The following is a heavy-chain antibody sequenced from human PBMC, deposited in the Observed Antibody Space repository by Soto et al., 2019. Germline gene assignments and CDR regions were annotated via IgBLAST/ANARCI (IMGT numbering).Heavy chain of an antibody. J-gene: IGHJ3*01. Sequence: VQLLESGGDLVQPGGSLRLSCVASGFILNNYAMSWVRQAPGKGLEWVSTISGTDGDRDGVACDEDSVKVWFTISRDSSANTLFLHMDNLRAEDSALYYCVKRGRNWGAFDFWGQGTTVVVSS. CDR2: ISGTDGDRDGVA. CDR1: GFILNNYA. V-gene: IGHV3-23*01. CDR3: VKRGRNWGAFDF. D-gene: IGHD7-27*01.